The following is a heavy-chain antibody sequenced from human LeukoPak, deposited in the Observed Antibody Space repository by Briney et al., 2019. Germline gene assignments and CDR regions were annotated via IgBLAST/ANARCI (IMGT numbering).Heavy chain of an antibody. CDR1: GFTFDDYA. CDR3: AKGLRFLEWLPDD. Sequence: GGSLRLSCAASGFTFDDYAMHWVRQAPGKGLEWFSLISGDGSSTYYADSVKGRFTISRDNSRNSLYLQINSLRTEATALYYCAKGLRFLEWLPDDWGQGTLVTVSS. D-gene: IGHD3-3*01. V-gene: IGHV3-43*02. J-gene: IGHJ4*02. CDR2: ISGDGSST.